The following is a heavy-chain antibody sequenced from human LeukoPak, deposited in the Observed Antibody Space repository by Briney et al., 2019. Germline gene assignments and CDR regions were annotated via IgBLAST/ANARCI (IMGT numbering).Heavy chain of an antibody. CDR3: ARDGGDYDFWSGYLHYFDY. J-gene: IGHJ4*02. D-gene: IGHD3-3*01. CDR2: TSAYNGNT. Sequence: ASVKVSCTASGYTFTSYGISWVRQAPGQGLEWMGWTSAYNGNTNYAQKLQGRVTMTTDTSTSTAYMELRSLRSDDTAVYYCARDGGDYDFWSGYLHYFDYWGQGTLVTVSS. V-gene: IGHV1-18*01. CDR1: GYTFTSYG.